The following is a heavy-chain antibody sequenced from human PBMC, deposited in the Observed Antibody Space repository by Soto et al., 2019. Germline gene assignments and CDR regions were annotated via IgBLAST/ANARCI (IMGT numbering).Heavy chain of an antibody. J-gene: IGHJ6*02. CDR3: ARPKRSGSTYYYYYGMDV. CDR1: GYSFTSYW. Sequence: GESLKISCKGSGYSFTSYWISWVRQMPGKGLEWMGRIDPSDSYTNYSPSFQGHVTISADKSISTAYLQWSSLKASDTAMYYCARPKRSGSTYYYYYGMDVWGQGTTVTVSS. V-gene: IGHV5-10-1*01. CDR2: IDPSDSYT. D-gene: IGHD3-10*01.